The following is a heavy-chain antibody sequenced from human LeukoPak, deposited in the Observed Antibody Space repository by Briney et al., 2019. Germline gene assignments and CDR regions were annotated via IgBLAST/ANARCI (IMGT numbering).Heavy chain of an antibody. D-gene: IGHD3-22*01. CDR2: IIPILGIA. J-gene: IGHJ4*01. CDR1: GGTFSSYA. Sequence: ASVKVSCKASGGTFSSYAISWVRQAPGQGLEWMGRIIPILGIANYAQKFQGRVTITADKSTSTAYMELSSLRSEDTAVYYCARDSVTYYYDSSGYPPVYYFDYWGQEPWSPSPQ. CDR3: ARDSVTYYYDSSGYPPVYYFDY. V-gene: IGHV1-69*04.